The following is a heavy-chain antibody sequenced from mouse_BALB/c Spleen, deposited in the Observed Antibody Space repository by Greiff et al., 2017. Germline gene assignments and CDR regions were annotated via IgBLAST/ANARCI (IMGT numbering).Heavy chain of an antibody. J-gene: IGHJ4*01. V-gene: IGHV2-9*02. CDR1: GFSLTSYG. CDR2: IWAGGST. Sequence: VKLVESGPGLVAPSQSLSITCTVSGFSLTSYGVHWVRQPPGKGLEWLGVIWAGGSTNYNSALMSRLSISKDNSKCQVVLKMNSLQTDDTAMYYCAREGYYYAMDYWGQGTSVTVSS. CDR3: AREGYYYAMDY.